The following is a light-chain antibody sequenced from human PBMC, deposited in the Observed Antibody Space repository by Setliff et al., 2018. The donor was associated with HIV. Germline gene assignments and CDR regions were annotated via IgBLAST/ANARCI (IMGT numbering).Light chain of an antibody. CDR3: QVLDSSTDRRWV. J-gene: IGLJ3*02. CDR2: DDK. V-gene: IGLV3-21*03. CDR1: NIGGRR. Sequence: SYELTQPPSVSVVPGKTARITCEGDNIGGRRVHWHQQKPGQAPVLVVHDDKNRPSGIPDRFFGFNSGGTGTLTISRVEAGDEADYYCQVLDSSTDRRWVFGGGTKVTVL.